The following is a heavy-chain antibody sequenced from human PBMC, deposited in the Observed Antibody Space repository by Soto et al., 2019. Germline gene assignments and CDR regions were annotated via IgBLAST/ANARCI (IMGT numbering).Heavy chain of an antibody. Sequence: QITLKESGPPLVKPTQTLTLTCTFSGFSLTTYAMGVGWIRQPPGKALEWLALIYWDDDKRYNPSLESRLTITNDTSKNQVVLSMTNMDPMDTATYFCAHKIYGDYVDYWGQGTLVTVSS. CDR2: IYWDDDK. V-gene: IGHV2-5*02. D-gene: IGHD4-17*01. J-gene: IGHJ4*02. CDR1: GFSLTTYAMG. CDR3: AHKIYGDYVDY.